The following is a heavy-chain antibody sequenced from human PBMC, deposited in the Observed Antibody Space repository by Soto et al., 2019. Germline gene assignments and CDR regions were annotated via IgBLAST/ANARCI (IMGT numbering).Heavy chain of an antibody. J-gene: IGHJ6*02. CDR3: ASLLGTTYYYGMDV. CDR1: GFTFSDYY. V-gene: IGHV3-11*01. Sequence: GGSLRLSCVASGFTFSDYYMSWIRQAPGKGLEWVSYISSSGSTIYYADSVKGRFTISRDNAKNSLYLQMNSLRAEDTAVYYCASLLGTTYYYGMDVWGQGTTVTVSS. CDR2: ISSSGSTI. D-gene: IGHD1-7*01.